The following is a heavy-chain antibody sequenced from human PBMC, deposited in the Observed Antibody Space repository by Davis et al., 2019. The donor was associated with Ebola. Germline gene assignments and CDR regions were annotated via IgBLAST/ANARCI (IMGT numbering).Heavy chain of an antibody. J-gene: IGHJ4*02. Sequence: GESLKISCSPSSFFFSLYSLHWVRQAPGKGLEWVAVVSHRERERFYADSVKGRFTISRDNSENTLYLQMNSLTSDDTSVYYFARAGFDEVLDYWGQGTPVTVSS. CDR1: SFFFSLYS. CDR2: VSHRERER. CDR3: ARAGFDEVLDY. D-gene: IGHD3-3*01. V-gene: IGHV3-30*04.